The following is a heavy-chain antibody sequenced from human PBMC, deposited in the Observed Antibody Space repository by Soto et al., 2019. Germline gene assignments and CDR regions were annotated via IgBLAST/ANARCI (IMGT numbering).Heavy chain of an antibody. CDR3: ARGLNQGVAGLDWFDP. V-gene: IGHV4-39*01. Sequence: SETLSLTCTVSGDSISGSPYFWGWIRQPPGKRLEWIGSVFYDGYTLYTPSLRSRVTISVDTSKNQFSLKLSSVTAADTAVYYCARGLNQGVAGLDWFDPWGQGTLVTVSS. CDR2: VFYDGYT. J-gene: IGHJ5*02. D-gene: IGHD6-13*01. CDR1: GDSISGSPYF.